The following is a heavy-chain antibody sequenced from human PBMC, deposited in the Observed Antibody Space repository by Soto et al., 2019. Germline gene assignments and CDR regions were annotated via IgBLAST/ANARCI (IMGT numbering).Heavy chain of an antibody. Sequence: NPSETLSLTCTVSGGSISSYYWSWIRQPPGKGLEWIGYIYYSGSTNYNPSLKSRVTISVDTSKNQFSLKLSSVTAADTAVYYCARVEYSSSSDYFDYWGQGTLVTVSS. CDR1: GGSISSYY. CDR2: IYYSGST. CDR3: ARVEYSSSSDYFDY. V-gene: IGHV4-59*01. J-gene: IGHJ4*02. D-gene: IGHD6-6*01.